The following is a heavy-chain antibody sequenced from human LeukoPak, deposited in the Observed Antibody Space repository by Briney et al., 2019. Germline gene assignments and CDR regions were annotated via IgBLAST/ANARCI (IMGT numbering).Heavy chain of an antibody. CDR3: ARSRIAAAGGFDY. CDR2: IYSCGST. V-gene: IGHV3-66*02. CDR1: GFTVSSNY. J-gene: IGHJ4*02. D-gene: IGHD6-13*01. Sequence: PGGSLRLSCAASGFTVSSNYMSWVRQAPGKGLEWVSVIYSCGSTYYADSVKGRFTISRDNSKNTLYLQMNSLRAEDTAVYYCARSRIAAAGGFDYWGQGTPVTVSS.